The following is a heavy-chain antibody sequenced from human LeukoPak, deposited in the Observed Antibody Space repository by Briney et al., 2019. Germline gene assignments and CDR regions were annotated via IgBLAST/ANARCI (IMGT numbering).Heavy chain of an antibody. V-gene: IGHV3-23*01. D-gene: IGHD3-22*01. CDR3: AKRRSTDYDPMSDYGWFFDL. J-gene: IGHJ2*01. CDR1: GFTSSSYA. Sequence: GGSLRLSCAASGFTSSSYAMNWVRQVPGKGPEWISTISDSADTTFYADSVKGRFTISRDNSKSTLYLQMNSLRAEDTAFYYCAKRRSTDYDPMSDYGWFFDLWGRGTLVTVSS. CDR2: ISDSADTT.